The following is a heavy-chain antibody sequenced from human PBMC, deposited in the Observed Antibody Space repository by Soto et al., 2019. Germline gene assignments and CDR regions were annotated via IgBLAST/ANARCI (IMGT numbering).Heavy chain of an antibody. CDR1: GFSLSTSGVG. CDR2: IYWDDDD. D-gene: IGHD2-21*01. Sequence: QITLKESGPTLVKPTQTLTLTCTVSGFSLSTSGVGVGWIRQPPGKALEWLALIYWDDDDRYSSSLMNRLTITKDTSKNQVVLTMTNMDTVDTATYYCAHTASSATGLQYWGQGTLVTVSS. V-gene: IGHV2-5*02. CDR3: AHTASSATGLQY. J-gene: IGHJ4*02.